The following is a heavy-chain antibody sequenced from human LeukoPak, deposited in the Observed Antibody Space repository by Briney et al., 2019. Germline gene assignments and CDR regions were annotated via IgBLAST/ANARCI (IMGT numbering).Heavy chain of an antibody. Sequence: SETLSLTCTVSGGSFSNGSCYWSWIRQPPGKGLEWLGYIYYSGSTNYNPSLKSRVTISVDTSKNQFSLKLSSVTAADTAVYYCAREPSRYYYGSGSNPDYWGQGTLVTVSS. D-gene: IGHD3-10*01. CDR2: IYYSGST. V-gene: IGHV4-61*01. CDR1: GGSFSNGSCY. J-gene: IGHJ4*02. CDR3: AREPSRYYYGSGSNPDY.